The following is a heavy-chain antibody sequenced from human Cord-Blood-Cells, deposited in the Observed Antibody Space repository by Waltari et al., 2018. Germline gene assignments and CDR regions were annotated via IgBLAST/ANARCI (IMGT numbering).Heavy chain of an antibody. Sequence: QLPLQDSGPGLVKPSETLSPTCTVPGAPISTSSYYWGWIRQPPGKGLEWIGSIYYSGSTYYNPSLKSRVTISVDTSKNQFSLKLSSVTAADTAVYYCARHVRRQPFDYWGQGTLVTVSS. V-gene: IGHV4-39*01. D-gene: IGHD2-8*01. CDR3: ARHVRRQPFDY. CDR1: GAPISTSSYY. J-gene: IGHJ4*02. CDR2: IYYSGST.